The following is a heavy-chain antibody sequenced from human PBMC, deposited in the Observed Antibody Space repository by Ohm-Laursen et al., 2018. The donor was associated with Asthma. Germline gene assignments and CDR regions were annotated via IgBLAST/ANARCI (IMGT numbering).Heavy chain of an antibody. D-gene: IGHD6-13*01. Sequence: SLRLSCAASGFTFSSYAMHWVRQAPGKGLEWVAVISYDGSNKYYADSVKGRFTISRDNSKNTLYLQMNSLRAEDTAVYYCARIIAAAGTGFDYWGQGTLVTVSS. J-gene: IGHJ4*02. V-gene: IGHV3-30-3*01. CDR2: ISYDGSNK. CDR1: GFTFSSYA. CDR3: ARIIAAAGTGFDY.